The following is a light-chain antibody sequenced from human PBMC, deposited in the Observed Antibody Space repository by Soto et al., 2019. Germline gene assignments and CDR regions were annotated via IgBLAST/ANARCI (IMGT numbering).Light chain of an antibody. V-gene: IGKV1-17*01. Sequence: DIQMTQSPSSLSASVGDRVTITCRASQGIRNDLAWYQKKPGKAPKRLIYDATSLQSGVPSRFSGSGSGTEYTLTISSLPPEDFATYYCLQHNNYPPITFGQGTRLEIK. J-gene: IGKJ5*01. CDR2: DAT. CDR3: LQHNNYPPIT. CDR1: QGIRND.